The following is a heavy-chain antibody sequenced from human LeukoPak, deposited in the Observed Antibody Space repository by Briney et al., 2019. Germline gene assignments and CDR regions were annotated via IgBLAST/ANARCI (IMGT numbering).Heavy chain of an antibody. D-gene: IGHD2-2*01. J-gene: IGHJ2*01. V-gene: IGHV3-21*01. CDR1: GFTFSSYS. CDR3: ARDLREYCSSTSCPNWYFDL. Sequence: GGSLRLSCAASGFTFSSYSMNWVRQAPGKGLEWVSSISSSSSYIYYADPVKGRFTISRDNAKNSLYLQMNSLRAEDTAVYYCARDLREYCSSTSCPNWYFDLWGRGTLVTVSS. CDR2: ISSSSSYI.